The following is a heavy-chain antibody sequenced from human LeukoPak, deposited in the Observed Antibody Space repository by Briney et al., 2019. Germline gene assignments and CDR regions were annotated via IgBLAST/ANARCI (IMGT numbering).Heavy chain of an antibody. CDR3: AREYDAADWFDP. Sequence: ASVKVSCKASGYTFTSYGISWLRQAPGQGLEWMGWISAYNGNTNYAQELQGRVTMTTDTSTSTAYMELRSLRSDDTAVYYCAREYDAADWFDPWGQGTLVTVSS. D-gene: IGHD3-16*01. CDR1: GYTFTSYG. CDR2: ISAYNGNT. V-gene: IGHV1-18*01. J-gene: IGHJ5*02.